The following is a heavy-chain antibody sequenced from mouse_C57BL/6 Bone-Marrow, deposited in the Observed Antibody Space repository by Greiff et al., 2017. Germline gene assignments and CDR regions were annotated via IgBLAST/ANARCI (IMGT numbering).Heavy chain of an antibody. J-gene: IGHJ3*01. CDR1: GFTFSSYA. V-gene: IGHV5-4*01. CDR2: ISDGGSYT. CDR3: ARDHGSTSY. Sequence: EVQRVESGGGLVKPGGSLKLSCAASGFTFSSYAMSWVRQTPEKRLEWVATISDGGSYTYYPDNVKGRFTISRDNAKNNLYLQMSHLKSEDTAMYYCARDHGSTSYWGQGTLVTVSA. D-gene: IGHD1-1*01.